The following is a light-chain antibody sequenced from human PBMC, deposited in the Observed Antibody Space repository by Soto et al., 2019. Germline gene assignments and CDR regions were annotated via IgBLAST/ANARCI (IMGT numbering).Light chain of an antibody. V-gene: IGKV1D-16*01. CDR2: AAS. Sequence: IQRTQSQSSVSASVGDLFKITCPASQGISSWLAWYQQKPGKVPKHLIYAASSLQSGVPSRFSGSGSGTDCTLTIRSLQPEDFATYYGQKYNSYPLTGGGWPKVDLK. CDR1: QGISSW. CDR3: QKYNSYPLT. J-gene: IGKJ4*01.